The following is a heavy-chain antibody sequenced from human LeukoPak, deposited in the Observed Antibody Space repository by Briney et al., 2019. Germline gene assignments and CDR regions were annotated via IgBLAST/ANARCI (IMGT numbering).Heavy chain of an antibody. V-gene: IGHV1-3*01. CDR1: GYTFTSYA. CDR3: ARGDSSGYYYEYYFDY. CDR2: INAGNGNT. J-gene: IGHJ4*02. Sequence: ASVKVSCKASGYTFTSYAMHWVRQAPGQRLEWMGWINAGNGNTKYSQKFQGRVTITRDTSASTAYMELSSLRPEDTAVYYCARGDSSGYYYEYYFDYWGQGTLVTVSS. D-gene: IGHD3-22*01.